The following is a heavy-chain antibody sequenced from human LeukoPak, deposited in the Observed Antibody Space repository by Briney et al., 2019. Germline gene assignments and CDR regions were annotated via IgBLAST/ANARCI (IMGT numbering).Heavy chain of an antibody. CDR1: GGSISSYY. Sequence: SETLSLTCTVSGGSISSYYWSWIRQPPGKGLEWIAYISDIGSINYNPSLKSRVTISVDTSKNQFSLKLSSVTAADTAVYYCAGSTITYYYGMDVWGQGTTVTVSS. CDR3: AGSTITYYYGMDV. D-gene: IGHD1-7*01. V-gene: IGHV4-59*08. CDR2: ISDIGSI. J-gene: IGHJ6*02.